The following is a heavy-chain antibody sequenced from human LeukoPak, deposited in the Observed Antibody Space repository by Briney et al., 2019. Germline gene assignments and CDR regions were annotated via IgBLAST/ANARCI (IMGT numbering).Heavy chain of an antibody. CDR3: ARVEMYGGNSVDY. D-gene: IGHD4-23*01. V-gene: IGHV3-53*01. CDR2: IYSGGST. J-gene: IGHJ4*02. CDR1: GLTFSSNY. Sequence: GGSLRLSCAASGLTFSSNYMTWVRQAPGKGLEWVSLIYSGGSTLYADSVKGRFNISGDYSKNTLYLQMNSLRAEDTAVYYCARVEMYGGNSVDYWGQGTLVTVSS.